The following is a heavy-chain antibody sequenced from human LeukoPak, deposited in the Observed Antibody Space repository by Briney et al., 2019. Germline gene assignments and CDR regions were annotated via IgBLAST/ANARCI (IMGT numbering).Heavy chain of an antibody. CDR2: KKQDGSEK. CDR1: GFTFSSYW. J-gene: IGHJ3*02. Sequence: GGSLRLSCAASGFTFSSYWMSWVRQAPGKGLEWVANKKQDGSEKYYVDSVKGRFTISRDNAKDSLYLQMNSLRAEETAVYYGARSRGGFCSGINCPGAFDIWGQGTMVTVSS. V-gene: IGHV3-7*01. D-gene: IGHD2-2*01. CDR3: ARSRGGFCSGINCPGAFDI.